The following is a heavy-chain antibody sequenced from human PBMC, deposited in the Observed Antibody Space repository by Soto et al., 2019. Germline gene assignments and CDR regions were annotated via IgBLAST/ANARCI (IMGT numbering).Heavy chain of an antibody. Sequence: SETLSLTCAVYGASFTGYYWSWIRQAPGKGLEWIGEINHRGSTNYNPSLKSRVTISVDTSKNQFSLKLSSVTAADTAVYYCARGYDFWSGYYTSSYYYYYMDVWGKGTTVTVSS. CDR2: INHRGST. CDR1: GASFTGYY. CDR3: ARGYDFWSGYYTSSYYYYYMDV. D-gene: IGHD3-3*01. V-gene: IGHV4-34*01. J-gene: IGHJ6*03.